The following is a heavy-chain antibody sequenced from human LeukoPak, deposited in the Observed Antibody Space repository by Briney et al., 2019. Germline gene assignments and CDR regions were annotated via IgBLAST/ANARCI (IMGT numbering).Heavy chain of an antibody. V-gene: IGHV3-21*01. D-gene: IGHD5-12*01. J-gene: IGHJ5*02. CDR3: ARDRIVATTMFDP. Sequence: GGSLRLYCAASGFTFSSYSMNWLRQAPGKELEWVSSISSSSSYIYYADSVKGRFTISRDNAKNSLYLQMNSLRAEDTAVYYCARDRIVATTMFDPWGQGTLVTVSS. CDR2: ISSSSSYI. CDR1: GFTFSSYS.